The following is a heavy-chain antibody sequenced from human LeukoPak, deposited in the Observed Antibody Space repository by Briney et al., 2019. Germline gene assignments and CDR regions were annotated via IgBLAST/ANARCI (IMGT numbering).Heavy chain of an antibody. V-gene: IGHV3-73*01. CDR3: TGDSVTYNWFDP. CDR2: IDKKDKGYATAT. J-gene: IGHJ5*02. D-gene: IGHD1-26*01. CDR1: GFTFSGSA. Sequence: PGGSLRLSCAASGFTFSGSAIHWVRQSSGKGLEWVGQIDKKDKGYATATAYAASVKGRFTISRDDSINTAYLQMKSLKTEDTALYYCTGDSVTYNWFDPWGQGTLVTVSS.